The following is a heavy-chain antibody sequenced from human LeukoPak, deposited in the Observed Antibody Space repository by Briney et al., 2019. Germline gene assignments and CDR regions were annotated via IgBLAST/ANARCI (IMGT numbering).Heavy chain of an antibody. CDR3: ARLHGHGFDP. Sequence: GGSLRLSCAASGFTFNTYTMNWVRQAPGKGLEWVSAITGSTKYIPSNIYYADAVRGRFTISRDDAKNLVYLQMNSLRAEDTAVYYCARLHGHGFDPWGQGTLVTVSS. J-gene: IGHJ5*02. V-gene: IGHV3-21*06. CDR1: GFTFNTYT. D-gene: IGHD2-8*01. CDR2: ITGSTKYI.